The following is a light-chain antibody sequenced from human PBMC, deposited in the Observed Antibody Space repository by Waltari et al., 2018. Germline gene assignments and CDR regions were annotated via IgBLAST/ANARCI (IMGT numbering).Light chain of an antibody. CDR2: GAS. CDR3: QQSYSTPRT. Sequence: DIQMTQSPSSLSASVGDRVTITCRASQSISSSLNWYQQKPVKAPKLLIYGASSLQSGVPSRFSGSGSGTDFTLTISSLQPEDFATYYCQQSYSTPRTFGQGTKVEIK. CDR1: QSISSS. J-gene: IGKJ2*01. V-gene: IGKV1-39*01.